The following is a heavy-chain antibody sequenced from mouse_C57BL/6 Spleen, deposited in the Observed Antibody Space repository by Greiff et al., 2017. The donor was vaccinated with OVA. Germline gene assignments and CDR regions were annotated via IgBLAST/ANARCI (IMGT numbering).Heavy chain of an antibody. CDR3: AKMNWDVGDY. D-gene: IGHD4-1*01. J-gene: IGHJ2*01. CDR1: GYTFTSYW. Sequence: QVQLQQSGAELVKPGASVKLSCKASGYTFTSYWMHWVKQRPGQGLEWIGMIHPNSGSTNYNEKFKSKATLTVDKSSSTAYMQLSSLTSEDSAVYYCAKMNWDVGDYWGQGTTLTVSS. CDR2: IHPNSGST. V-gene: IGHV1-64*01.